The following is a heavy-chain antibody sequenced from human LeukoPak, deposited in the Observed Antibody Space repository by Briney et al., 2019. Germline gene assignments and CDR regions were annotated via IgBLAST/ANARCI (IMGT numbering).Heavy chain of an antibody. CDR1: GGSISRHY. CDR2: ISESGST. CDR3: ANGGHHYDSSGFHWFDP. D-gene: IGHD3-22*01. Sequence: SETLSLTCTVSGGSISRHYWNWIRQPPGKGLEWIGYISESGSTNYNPSLKSRVSMSVDLSKNQFSLKVNSVTAADTAVYYCANGGHHYDSSGFHWFDPWGQGAPVTVSS. J-gene: IGHJ5*02. V-gene: IGHV4-4*08.